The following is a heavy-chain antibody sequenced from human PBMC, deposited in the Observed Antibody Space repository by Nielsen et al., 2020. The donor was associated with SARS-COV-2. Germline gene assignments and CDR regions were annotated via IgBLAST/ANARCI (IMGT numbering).Heavy chain of an antibody. CDR2: IYYSGST. Sequence: SETLSLTCTVSGGSISSYYWSWIRQPPGKGLEWIGYIYYSGSTNYNLSLKSRVTISVDTSKNQFSLKLSSVTAADTAVYYCARAQTSRITIFGVVGAFDIWGQGTMVTVSS. J-gene: IGHJ3*02. D-gene: IGHD3-3*01. V-gene: IGHV4-59*01. CDR1: GGSISSYY. CDR3: ARAQTSRITIFGVVGAFDI.